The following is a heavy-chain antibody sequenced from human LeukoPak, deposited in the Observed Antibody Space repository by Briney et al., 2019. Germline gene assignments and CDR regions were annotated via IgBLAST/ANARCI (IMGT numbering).Heavy chain of an antibody. CDR3: ARLWSYKRFDP. CDR2: IYHSGST. Sequence: SQTLSLTCAVSGGSISSGGYSWSWIRQPPGKGLEWIGYIYHSGSTYYNPSLKSRVTISVDRSKNQFSLKLSSVTAADTAVYYCARLWSYKRFDPWGQGTLVTVSS. V-gene: IGHV4-30-2*01. J-gene: IGHJ5*02. CDR1: GGSISSGGYS. D-gene: IGHD4/OR15-4a*01.